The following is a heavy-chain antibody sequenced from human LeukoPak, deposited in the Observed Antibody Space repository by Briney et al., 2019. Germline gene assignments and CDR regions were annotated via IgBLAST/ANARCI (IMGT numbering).Heavy chain of an antibody. CDR2: IYTSGST. J-gene: IGHJ4*02. D-gene: IGHD4-11*01. CDR3: AGGPTTMTRGFDS. CDR1: GDSFSIYY. V-gene: IGHV4-4*07. Sequence: SETLSLTCNVSGDSFSIYYWSWVRQPAGKGLEWIGRIYTSGSTNYNPSLKSRVTMSVDTSKNQFSLRLSSVTAADTAVYYCAGGPTTMTRGFDSWGQGTLVTVSS.